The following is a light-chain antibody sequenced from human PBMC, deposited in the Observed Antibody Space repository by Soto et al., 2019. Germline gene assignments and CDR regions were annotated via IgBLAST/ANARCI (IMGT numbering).Light chain of an antibody. Sequence: AIQLTQSPSSLSASVGDRVTVTCRPSQAISSALAWFQQKPGKAPRLLIYDASSLESGVPSRFSGSGSGTDFTLTITSLQPEDFATYYCQQFNSYPLTFGGGTKVEIK. CDR3: QQFNSYPLT. J-gene: IGKJ4*01. CDR2: DAS. CDR1: QAISSA. V-gene: IGKV1-13*02.